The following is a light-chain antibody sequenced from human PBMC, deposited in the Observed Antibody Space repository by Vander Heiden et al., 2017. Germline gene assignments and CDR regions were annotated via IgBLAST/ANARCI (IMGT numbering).Light chain of an antibody. J-gene: IGKJ3*01. CDR3: QQSYSTPFT. Sequence: DIQMTQSPSSLSASVGDRVTITCRASQSISSYLNWYQQKPGKAPKRLIYAASRLQSGVRSRFSGSGSGTDFTLTIRSLQPEDFATYYCQQSYSTPFTFGPGTKVEIK. CDR2: AAS. V-gene: IGKV1-39*01. CDR1: QSISSY.